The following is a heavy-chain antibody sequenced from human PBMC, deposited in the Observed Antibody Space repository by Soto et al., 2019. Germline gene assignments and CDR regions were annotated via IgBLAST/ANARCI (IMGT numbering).Heavy chain of an antibody. CDR1: GDTFKDYA. J-gene: IGHJ6*02. CDR2: MTPNSGNT. V-gene: IGHV1-8*02. D-gene: IGHD3-3*01. CDR3: ARGRSRYDFWSGYYRPPYSYYYGMDV. Sequence: GASVKFSFTASGDTFKDYALTWVRQAIGQGLEWMGSMTPNSGNTGYAQKFQGRVTMTRNTSISTAYMELSRLRSEDTAVYYCARGRSRYDFWSGYYRPPYSYYYGMDVWGQGTTVTVSS.